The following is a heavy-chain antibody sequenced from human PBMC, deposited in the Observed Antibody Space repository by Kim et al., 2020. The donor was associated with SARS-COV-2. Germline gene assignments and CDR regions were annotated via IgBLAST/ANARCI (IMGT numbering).Heavy chain of an antibody. Sequence: YRPSFPGKVTISDDTSISTAYLQWSSLKASDTAMYYCARRSVAGYYYFDYWGQGTLVTVSS. J-gene: IGHJ4*02. CDR3: ARRSVAGYYYFDY. D-gene: IGHD6-19*01. V-gene: IGHV5-51*01.